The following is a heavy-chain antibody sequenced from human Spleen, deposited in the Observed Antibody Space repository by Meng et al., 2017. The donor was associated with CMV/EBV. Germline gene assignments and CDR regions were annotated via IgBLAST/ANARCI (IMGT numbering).Heavy chain of an antibody. Sequence: GESLKISCAASGFTFSSYSMNWVRQAPGKGLEWVSSISSSSYIYYADSVKGRFTISRDNAKNSLYLQMNSLRAEDTAVYYCARDRDYVWGSYRYGGFDYWGQGTLVTVSS. D-gene: IGHD3-16*02. J-gene: IGHJ4*02. V-gene: IGHV3-21*01. CDR1: GFTFSSYS. CDR2: ISSSSYI. CDR3: ARDRDYVWGSYRYGGFDY.